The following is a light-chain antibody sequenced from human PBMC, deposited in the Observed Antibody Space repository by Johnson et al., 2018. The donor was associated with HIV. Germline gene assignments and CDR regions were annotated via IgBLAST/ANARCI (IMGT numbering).Light chain of an antibody. CDR2: ENN. J-gene: IGLJ1*01. Sequence: QPVLTQPPSVSAAPGQKVTISCSGSSSNIGNNYVSWYQQVPGTAPKLLIFENNKRPSGIPDRFSGSNSGTSATLAITGLQTGDEADYYCGTWDISLSVGYVFGTGTKVTVL. CDR3: GTWDISLSVGYV. CDR1: SSNIGNNY. V-gene: IGLV1-51*01.